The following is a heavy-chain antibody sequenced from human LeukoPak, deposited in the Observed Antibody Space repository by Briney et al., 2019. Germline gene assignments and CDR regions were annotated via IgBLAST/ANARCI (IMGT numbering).Heavy chain of an antibody. CDR1: GFTFSSYE. CDR2: ISYSDDTI. V-gene: IGHV3-48*03. D-gene: IGHD3-10*01. Sequence: GGSLRLSCAASGFTFSSYELNWVRQAPGKGLEWVSYISYSDDTIYYADSVKGRFTISRDNAKNSLYLQMNSLRAEDTAVYYCARDQYGSGDGYYMDVWGKGTTVTISS. CDR3: ARDQYGSGDGYYMDV. J-gene: IGHJ6*03.